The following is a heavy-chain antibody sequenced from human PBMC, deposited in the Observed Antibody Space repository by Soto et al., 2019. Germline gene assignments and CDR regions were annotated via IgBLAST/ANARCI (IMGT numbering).Heavy chain of an antibody. V-gene: IGHV4-30-2*01. CDR1: GGSINSGGYS. CDR3: ARDQLEGNWFDP. D-gene: IGHD1-1*01. CDR2: IYHSGST. J-gene: IGHJ5*02. Sequence: QLQLQESGSGLVRPSQTLSLTCAVSGGSINSGGYSWNWIRQPPGKGLEWIGYIYHSGSTLYNPSLKSRDTISVDKSKNQFSLKLTSVTAADPAVYYCARDQLEGNWFDPWGQGTLVTVSS.